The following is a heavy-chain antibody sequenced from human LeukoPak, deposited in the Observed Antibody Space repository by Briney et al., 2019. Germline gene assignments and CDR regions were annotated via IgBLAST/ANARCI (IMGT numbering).Heavy chain of an antibody. J-gene: IGHJ6*04. CDR1: GGSFSGYY. D-gene: IGHD5-12*01. Sequence: SETLSLTCAVSGGSFSGYYWSWIRQPPGKGLEWIGEINHSGSTNYNPSLKSRVTISVDTSKNQFSLKLSSVTAADTAVYYGARGAKGWLRGRGYYYYGMDVWGKGTTVTVSS. CDR2: INHSGST. CDR3: ARGAKGWLRGRGYYYYGMDV. V-gene: IGHV4-34*01.